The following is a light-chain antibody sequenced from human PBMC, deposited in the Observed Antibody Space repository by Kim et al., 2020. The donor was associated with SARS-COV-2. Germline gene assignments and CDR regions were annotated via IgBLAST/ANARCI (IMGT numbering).Light chain of an antibody. CDR1: KLEDKY. CDR2: QDN. CDR3: QAWDSSTLYV. Sequence: SYELTQPPSVSVSPGQTASITCSGDKLEDKYACWYQQKPGQSPVLVIYQDNKRPSGIPERFSGSNSGNTATLTISGTQAMDEADYYCQAWDSSTLYVFGTGTKVTVL. V-gene: IGLV3-1*01. J-gene: IGLJ1*01.